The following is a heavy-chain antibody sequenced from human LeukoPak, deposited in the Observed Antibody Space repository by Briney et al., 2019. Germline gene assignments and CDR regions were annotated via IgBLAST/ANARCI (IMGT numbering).Heavy chain of an antibody. CDR3: ARVALSRQQQLVFDY. CDR2: ISSSGSTI. V-gene: IGHV3-11*04. Sequence: GGSLRLSCAASGFTFSDYYMSWIRQAPGKGLEWVSYISSSGSTIYYADSVKGRFTISRDNAKNSLYLQMNSLRAEDTAVYYCARVALSRQQQLVFDYWGQGTLVTVSS. J-gene: IGHJ4*02. CDR1: GFTFSDYY. D-gene: IGHD6-13*01.